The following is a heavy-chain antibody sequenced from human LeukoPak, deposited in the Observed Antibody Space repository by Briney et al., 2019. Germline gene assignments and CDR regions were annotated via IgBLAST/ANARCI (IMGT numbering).Heavy chain of an antibody. J-gene: IGHJ4*02. CDR1: GFTFSSYA. D-gene: IGHD6-19*01. V-gene: IGHV3-30*15. CDR3: ASSHSGWIYFDY. Sequence: PGGSLRLSCAASGFTFSSYAMHWVRQAPGKGLEWVAVISYDGNNKYYADSVKGRFTISRDNSKNTLYLQMSSLRVEDAAVYYCASSHSGWIYFDYWGQGTLVTVSS. CDR2: ISYDGNNK.